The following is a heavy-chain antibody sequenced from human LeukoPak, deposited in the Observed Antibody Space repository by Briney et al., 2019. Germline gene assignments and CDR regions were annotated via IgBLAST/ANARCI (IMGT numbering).Heavy chain of an antibody. CDR1: GFTFSSYG. CDR2: ISYDGSNK. Sequence: GGSLRLSCAASGFTFSSYGMHWVRQAPGKGLEWVAVISYDGSNKYYADSVKGRFTISRDNSKNTLYLQMNSLRAEDTAVYYCAKGGEVDYWGQGTLVTVSS. J-gene: IGHJ4*02. CDR3: AKGGEVDY. V-gene: IGHV3-30*18.